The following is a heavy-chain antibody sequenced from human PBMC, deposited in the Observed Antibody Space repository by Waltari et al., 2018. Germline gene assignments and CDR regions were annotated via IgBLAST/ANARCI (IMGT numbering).Heavy chain of an antibody. Sequence: VQLPPLGPGLLKPSETLSLTCPVYGWSFTGYFLSWIPPPPGKGLEWIGEINHSGSTNYNPSLKSRVTISVDTSKNQFSLKLSSVTAADTAVYYCARGYCSSTSCYFHYYYYMDVWGKGTTVTISS. CDR1: GWSFTGYF. V-gene: IGHV4-34*01. CDR2: INHSGST. CDR3: ARGYCSSTSCYFHYYYYMDV. J-gene: IGHJ6*03. D-gene: IGHD2-2*01.